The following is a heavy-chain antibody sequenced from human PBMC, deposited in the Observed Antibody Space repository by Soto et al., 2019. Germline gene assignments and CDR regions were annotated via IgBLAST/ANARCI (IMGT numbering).Heavy chain of an antibody. D-gene: IGHD3-9*01. Sequence: ASVKVSCKASGGTFSSYAISWVRQAPGQGLEWMGGIIPIFGTANYAQKFQGRVTITADESTSTAYMELSSLRSEDTAVYYCARDSLRYFDWLPEYNWFDPWGQGTLVTVSS. V-gene: IGHV1-69*13. CDR2: IIPIFGTA. CDR3: ARDSLRYFDWLPEYNWFDP. J-gene: IGHJ5*02. CDR1: GGTFSSYA.